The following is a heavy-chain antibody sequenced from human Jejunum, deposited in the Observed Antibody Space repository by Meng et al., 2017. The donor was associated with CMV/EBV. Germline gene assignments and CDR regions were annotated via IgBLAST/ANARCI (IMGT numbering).Heavy chain of an antibody. Sequence: QVQLEESGPGRVKPSDTLSLTCAVSGYSISSSNWWGWIRQPPGKGLEWIGYIYYSGSTYYNPSLKSRVSISGDTSNKQFSLKLTSVTAADTAVYYCARSPYSGSALPFFDYWGQGSLVTVSS. V-gene: IGHV4-28*01. CDR3: ARSPYSGSALPFFDY. CDR2: IYYSGST. CDR1: GYSISSSNW. J-gene: IGHJ4*02. D-gene: IGHD1-26*01.